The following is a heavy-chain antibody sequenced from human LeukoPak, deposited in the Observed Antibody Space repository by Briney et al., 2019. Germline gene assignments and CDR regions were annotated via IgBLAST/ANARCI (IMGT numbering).Heavy chain of an antibody. CDR1: GFTFSSFW. D-gene: IGHD3-22*01. V-gene: IGHV3-74*01. CDR3: ARAPSEIGGYYPEYFRH. CDR2: LKSDGST. J-gene: IGHJ1*01. Sequence: PGGSLRLSCAASGFTFSSFWMHWVRQAPGKGLVWVSRLKSDGSTNYADSVKGRFTISRDNAKTTVSLQMNSLRVEDTGVYYCARAPSEIGGYYPEYFRHWGQGTLVTVSS.